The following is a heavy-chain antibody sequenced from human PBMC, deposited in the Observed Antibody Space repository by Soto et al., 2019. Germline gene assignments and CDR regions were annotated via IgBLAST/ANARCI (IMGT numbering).Heavy chain of an antibody. D-gene: IGHD1-26*01. CDR1: GFTLGNYA. Sequence: EVQLVESGGGLVQPGGSLRLSCAASGFTLGNYAMHWVRQAPGKGLEWVSGFSGSGGATFYADSVKGRFTISRDSSKNTIYLQMDRLRADDTAVYYCAKAVGDYWGRGTLVTVSS. J-gene: IGHJ4*02. CDR2: FSGSGGAT. V-gene: IGHV3-23*04. CDR3: AKAVGDY.